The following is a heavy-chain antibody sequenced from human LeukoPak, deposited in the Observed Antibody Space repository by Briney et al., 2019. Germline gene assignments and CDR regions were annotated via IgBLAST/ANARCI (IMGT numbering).Heavy chain of an antibody. CDR1: GGSFSGYY. Sequence: KPSETLSLTCAVYGGSFSGYYWSWIRQPPGKGLEWIGEVNHSGSTNYNPSLKSRVTVSVDTSKNQFSLKLSSVTAADTAVYYCARGRYSSSWYPITYYYYYMDVWGKGTTVTVPS. V-gene: IGHV4-34*01. CDR3: ARGRYSSSWYPITYYYYYMDV. J-gene: IGHJ6*03. CDR2: VNHSGST. D-gene: IGHD6-13*01.